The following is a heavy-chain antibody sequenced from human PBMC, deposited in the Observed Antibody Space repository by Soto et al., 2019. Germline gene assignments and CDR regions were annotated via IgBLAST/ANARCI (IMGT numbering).Heavy chain of an antibody. V-gene: IGHV1-8*01. CDR1: GYSFPSYD. Sequence: GASVNVSCETSGYSFPSYDINWVRQATGQGLERXGWMNPTSFNTVYTQKFQWRATMTRNTSLSKAYMELSSLRYEDTAGYYCARLYHYGSGSYETWFDPWGQGALVTVSS. J-gene: IGHJ5*02. D-gene: IGHD3-10*01. CDR2: MNPTSFNT. CDR3: ARLYHYGSGSYETWFDP.